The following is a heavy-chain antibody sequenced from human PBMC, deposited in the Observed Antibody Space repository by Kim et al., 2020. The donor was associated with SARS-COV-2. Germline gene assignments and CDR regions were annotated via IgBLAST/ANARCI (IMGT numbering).Heavy chain of an antibody. CDR3: AKGLSSIRWYFDL. V-gene: IGHV3-23*01. CDR2: IWDHGGDT. D-gene: IGHD2-2*02. J-gene: IGHJ2*01. Sequence: GGSLRLSCAASGFTFSSYAMSWVRQTPVKGLEWVSAIWDHGGDTFYPDSVKGRFSISRDNSKNILYLQMNRLTAEDTAVYXXAKGLSSIRWYFDLWGRGTLXXVSS. CDR1: GFTFSSYA.